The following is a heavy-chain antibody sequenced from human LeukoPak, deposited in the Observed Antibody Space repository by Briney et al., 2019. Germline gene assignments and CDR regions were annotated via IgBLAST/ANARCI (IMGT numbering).Heavy chain of an antibody. CDR1: GFTFSSYS. J-gene: IGHJ6*02. Sequence: GGSLRLSCAASGFTFSSYSMNWPRQAPGKGLEGVSSISSSSSYIYYADSVKGRFTISRDNAKNSLYLQMNSLRAEDTAVYYCARDHCSGGSCYSFYYYGMDVWGQGTTVTVSS. D-gene: IGHD2-15*01. CDR2: ISSSSSYI. V-gene: IGHV3-21*01. CDR3: ARDHCSGGSCYSFYYYGMDV.